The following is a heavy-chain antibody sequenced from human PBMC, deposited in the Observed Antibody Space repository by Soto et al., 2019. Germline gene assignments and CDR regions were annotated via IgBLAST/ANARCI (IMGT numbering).Heavy chain of an antibody. Sequence: PGGSLRLSCAASGFTFSSYWMSWVRQAPGKGLEWVANIKQDGSEKYYVDSVKGRFTISRDNAKNSLYLQMNSLRAEDTAVYYCAREHSSGWDNWFDPWGQGTLVTVSS. CDR1: GFTFSSYW. J-gene: IGHJ5*02. CDR2: IKQDGSEK. CDR3: AREHSSGWDNWFDP. V-gene: IGHV3-7*01. D-gene: IGHD6-19*01.